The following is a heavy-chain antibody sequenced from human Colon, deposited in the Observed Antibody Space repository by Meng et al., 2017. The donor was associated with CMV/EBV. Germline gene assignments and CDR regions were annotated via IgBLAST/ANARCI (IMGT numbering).Heavy chain of an antibody. CDR2: ISPYDGKI. D-gene: IGHD5-18*01. V-gene: IGHV1-18*01. Sequence: ASVKVSCKASGYTFTDYAISWVRQAPGQGLEWMGWISPYDGKINYARKFQGRVTMTTDTSTSTAYMELRSLRSDDTAMYYCAKASGYSYGHGDYWGQGTLVTVSS. CDR3: AKASGYSYGHGDY. J-gene: IGHJ4*02. CDR1: GYTFTDYA.